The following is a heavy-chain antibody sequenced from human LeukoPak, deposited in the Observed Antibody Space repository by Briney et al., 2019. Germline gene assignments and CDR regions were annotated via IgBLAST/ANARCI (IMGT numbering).Heavy chain of an antibody. J-gene: IGHJ4*03. D-gene: IGHD6-19*01. CDR2: IIPLLGTA. CDR1: GGTFSSYA. CDR3: ARGSRTGWYYFDY. Sequence: GASVKVSCKASGGTFSSYAFSWVRQAPGQGLEWMGGIIPLLGTANYAQKFQGRVTITADTSSSTVYMELRSLRSDDTAVYYCARGSRTGWYYFDYWGKGTTVTVSS. V-gene: IGHV1-69*06.